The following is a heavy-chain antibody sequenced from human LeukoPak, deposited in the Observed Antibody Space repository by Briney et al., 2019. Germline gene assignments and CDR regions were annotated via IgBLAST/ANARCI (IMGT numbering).Heavy chain of an antibody. CDR3: ARQSDSSGWSTYGY. V-gene: IGHV4-39*01. D-gene: IGHD6-19*01. J-gene: IGHJ4*02. CDR2: IYYSGST. CDR1: GGSISSSSYY. Sequence: PSETLSLTCTVSGGSISSSSYYWGWIRQPPGKGLEWIGSIYYSGSTYYNPSLKSRVTISADTSKNQFSLKLSSVTAADTAVYYCARQSDSSGWSTYGYWGQGTRVTVSS.